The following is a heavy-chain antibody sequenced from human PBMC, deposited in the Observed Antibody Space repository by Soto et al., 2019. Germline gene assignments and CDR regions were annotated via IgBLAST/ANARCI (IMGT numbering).Heavy chain of an antibody. CDR2: IDPSDSFA. V-gene: IGHV5-10-1*01. J-gene: IGHJ4*02. CDR3: ARHQSGSGNSNFDF. D-gene: IGHD3-10*01. Sequence: GESLKISCQAFEYSFPIYWISWVRHMPGAGLEWMGRIDPSDSFATYSPSFQGHVTISADKSTRIVYLQWRSLKASDTATYFCARHQSGSGNSNFDFWGQGTPVTVSS. CDR1: EYSFPIYW.